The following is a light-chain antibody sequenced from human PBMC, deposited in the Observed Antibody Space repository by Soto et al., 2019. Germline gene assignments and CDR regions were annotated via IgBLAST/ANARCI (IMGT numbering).Light chain of an antibody. V-gene: IGKV3-20*01. Sequence: EIVLTQSPGTLSLSPGERATLSCRASQSVGSNFLAWYQQIPGQAPRLLIYGASNRATGIPYRFSGSGSGTAYALTISRLEPEYFAVYYCQQYGTSPLTFGQGTKVEIK. CDR2: GAS. CDR3: QQYGTSPLT. CDR1: QSVGSNF. J-gene: IGKJ1*01.